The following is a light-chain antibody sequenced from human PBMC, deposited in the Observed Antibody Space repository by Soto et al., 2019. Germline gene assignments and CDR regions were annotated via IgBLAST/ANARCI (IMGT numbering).Light chain of an antibody. J-gene: IGKJ1*01. CDR2: DAS. CDR3: QQYDSWPPWT. V-gene: IGKV3-15*01. CDR1: QSVGRK. Sequence: EIEMTQSPATLSVSPGERATLSCRSSQSVGRKLAWDQQKPGQAPRLLIYDASNRAMGVPARFSGSGSGTEFTLTILSLQSEDVAVYHCQQYDSWPPWTFGQGTNVEI.